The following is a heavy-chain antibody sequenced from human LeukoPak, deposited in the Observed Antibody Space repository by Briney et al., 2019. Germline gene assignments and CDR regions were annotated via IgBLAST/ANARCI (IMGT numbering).Heavy chain of an antibody. CDR3: ARIRCGHRGSLCYNH. J-gene: IGHJ4*02. Sequence: PSETLSLTCSVFGVSINDYYWSWIRQSPGKGLEWIGEISQTEGPRYNPSLESRVTISVGTSENQLSLKLIFVTAADTAVYYCARIRCGHRGSLCYNHCGLGTLVTVSS. CDR2: ISQTEGP. V-gene: IGHV4-34*01. D-gene: IGHD2-21*01. CDR1: GVSINDYY.